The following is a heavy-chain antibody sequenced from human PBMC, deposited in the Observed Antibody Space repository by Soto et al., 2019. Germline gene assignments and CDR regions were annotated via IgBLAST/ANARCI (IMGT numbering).Heavy chain of an antibody. J-gene: IGHJ5*02. Sequence: SGPTLVNPTQTLTLTCTFSGFSLITDRVAVGWIRQPPGKALEWLALTFWDDEKRYSPSLTSTLTITKDASRNQVILTMTNMDPVDTATYYCARRRYNSAYYIDPWGQGILVTVSS. CDR3: ARRRYNSAYYIDP. D-gene: IGHD1-1*01. CDR1: GFSLITDRVA. CDR2: TFWDDEK. V-gene: IGHV2-5*02.